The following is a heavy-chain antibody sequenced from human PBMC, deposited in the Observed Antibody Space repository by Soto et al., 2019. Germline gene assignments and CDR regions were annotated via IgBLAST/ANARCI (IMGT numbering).Heavy chain of an antibody. J-gene: IGHJ5*02. CDR1: GYTFTGYY. CDR3: ARVGDCTNGVCYVKGGNWFDP. CDR2: INPNSGGT. D-gene: IGHD2-8*01. Sequence: ASVKVSCKASGYTFTGYYMHWVRQAPGQGLEWMGWINPNSGGTNYAQKFQGRVTMTRDTSISPAYMELSRLRSDDTAVYYCARVGDCTNGVCYVKGGNWFDPWGQGTLVTVSS. V-gene: IGHV1-2*02.